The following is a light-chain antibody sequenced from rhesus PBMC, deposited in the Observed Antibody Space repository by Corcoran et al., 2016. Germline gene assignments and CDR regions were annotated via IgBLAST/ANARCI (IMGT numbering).Light chain of an antibody. Sequence: DIQMTQSPSSLSASVGDTVTITCRASQDINNYLSWYQQKPWKAPKPMNYYASNLKTGVPSRFSGSLSGTAYTLTIGSLQPEDVATYYCQQYINSPYTFGQGTKVEIK. CDR3: QQYINSPYT. J-gene: IGKJ2*01. CDR2: YAS. V-gene: IGKV1-66*01. CDR1: QDINNY.